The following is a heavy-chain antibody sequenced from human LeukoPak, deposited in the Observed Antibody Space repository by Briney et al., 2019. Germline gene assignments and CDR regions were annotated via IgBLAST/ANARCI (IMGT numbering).Heavy chain of an antibody. CDR1: GFTFSNAW. Sequence: GGSLRLSCAASGFTFSNAWMSWVRQAPGKGLEWVGRIKSKTDGGTTDYAAPVKGRFTISRDDSKNTLYLQMNSLKTEDTAVYYCTTLACYDILTGYHFYFDYWGQGTLVTVSS. V-gene: IGHV3-15*01. CDR3: TTLACYDILTGYHFYFDY. J-gene: IGHJ4*02. CDR2: IKSKTDGGTT. D-gene: IGHD3-9*01.